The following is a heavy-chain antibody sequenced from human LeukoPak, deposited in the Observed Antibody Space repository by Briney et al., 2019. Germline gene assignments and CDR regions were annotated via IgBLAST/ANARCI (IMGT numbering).Heavy chain of an antibody. J-gene: IGHJ4*02. CDR2: INPYSGDT. Sequence: ASVKVSCKASGYTFTGYYVHWVRQAPGQGLEWMGWINPYSGDTNYAQKFQGRVTMTRDTSISTAYMELSRLRSDDTAVYYCARSPDILTGENFDYWGQGTLVTVSS. V-gene: IGHV1-2*02. CDR1: GYTFTGYY. CDR3: ARSPDILTGENFDY. D-gene: IGHD3-9*01.